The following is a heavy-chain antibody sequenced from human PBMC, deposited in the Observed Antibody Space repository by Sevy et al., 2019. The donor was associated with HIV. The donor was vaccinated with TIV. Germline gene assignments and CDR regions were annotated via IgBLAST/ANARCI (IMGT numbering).Heavy chain of an antibody. CDR1: GFTFSSYA. J-gene: IGHJ6*02. V-gene: IGHV3-30-3*01. Sequence: GGSLRLSCAASGFTFSSYAMHWVRQAPGKGLEWVAVISYDGSNKYYADSMKGRFTISRDNSKNTLYLQMNSLRAEDTAVYYCARDNDCSGGSCSYYYGMDVWGQGTTVTVSS. D-gene: IGHD2-15*01. CDR2: ISYDGSNK. CDR3: ARDNDCSGGSCSYYYGMDV.